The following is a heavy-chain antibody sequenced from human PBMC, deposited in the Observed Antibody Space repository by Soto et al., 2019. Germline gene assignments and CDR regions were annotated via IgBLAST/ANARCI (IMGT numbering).Heavy chain of an antibody. CDR2: ISGSGDST. CDR1: GFTFSSYA. CDR3: ARRGIGTYYDY. J-gene: IGHJ4*02. V-gene: IGHV3-23*01. D-gene: IGHD1-26*01. Sequence: EVQLLESGGGLVQPGGSLRLSCAASGFTFSSYAMRWVRQAPVKGLEWVSAISGSGDSTYYADSVKGRFTISRDNYKTTLYLPMNSLRAEDPAVYYCARRGIGTYYDYWGQGILVTVYS.